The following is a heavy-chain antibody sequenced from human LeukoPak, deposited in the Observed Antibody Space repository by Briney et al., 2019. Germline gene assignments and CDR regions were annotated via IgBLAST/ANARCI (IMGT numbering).Heavy chain of an antibody. V-gene: IGHV4-34*01. CDR1: GGSFSGYY. J-gene: IGHJ4*02. CDR3: AGSRKQWPVDY. CDR2: INHSGST. D-gene: IGHD6-19*01. Sequence: PSETLSLTCAVYGGSFSGYYWSWIRQPPGKGLEWIGEINHSGSTNYNPSLKSRVTISVDTSKNQFSLKLSSVTAADTAVYYCAGSRKQWPVDYWGQGTLVTVSS.